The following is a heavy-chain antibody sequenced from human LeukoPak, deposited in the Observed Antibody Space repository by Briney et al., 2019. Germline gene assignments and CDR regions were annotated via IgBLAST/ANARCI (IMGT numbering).Heavy chain of an antibody. J-gene: IGHJ5*02. D-gene: IGHD3-22*01. CDR3: ARPYYDSSGYSNWFDP. Sequence: ASVKVSCKASGYTFTGYYMHWVRQAPGQGLEWMGWINPNSGCTNYAQKFQGRVTMTRDTSISTAYMELSRLRSDDTAVYYCARPYYDSSGYSNWFDPWGQGTLVTVSS. CDR1: GYTFTGYY. V-gene: IGHV1-2*02. CDR2: INPNSGCT.